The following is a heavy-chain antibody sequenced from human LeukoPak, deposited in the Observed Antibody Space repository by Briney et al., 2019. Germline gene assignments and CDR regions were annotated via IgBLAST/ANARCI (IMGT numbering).Heavy chain of an antibody. CDR2: ISSSSRYI. Sequence: PGGSLRLSCAASGFTFSSYWMSWVRQAPGKGLEWVSSISSSSRYIYYADSVKGRFTISRDNAKNSLHLQMNSLRAEDTAVYYCARDLRGYPYWGQGTLVTVSS. J-gene: IGHJ4*02. CDR3: ARDLRGYPY. CDR1: GFTFSSYW. D-gene: IGHD3-22*01. V-gene: IGHV3-21*01.